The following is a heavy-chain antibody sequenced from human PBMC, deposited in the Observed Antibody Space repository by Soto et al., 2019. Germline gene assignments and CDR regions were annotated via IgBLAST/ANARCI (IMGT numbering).Heavy chain of an antibody. Sequence: SETLSLTCTVSGGSISSSSYYWGWIRQPPGKGLEWIGSIYYSGSTYYNPSLKSRVTISVDTSKNQFSLKLSSVTAADTAVYYCARHRGYYDILTGYYTELNFDYWGQGTLVTVSS. D-gene: IGHD3-9*01. CDR3: ARHRGYYDILTGYYTELNFDY. V-gene: IGHV4-39*01. CDR1: GGSISSSSYY. J-gene: IGHJ4*02. CDR2: IYYSGST.